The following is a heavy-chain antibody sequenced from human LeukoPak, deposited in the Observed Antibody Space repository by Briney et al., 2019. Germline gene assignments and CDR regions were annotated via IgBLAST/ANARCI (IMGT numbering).Heavy chain of an antibody. CDR3: ARVGGDARIGYYFDY. Sequence: SETLSLTCTVSGGSISSGSYYWSWIRQPAGKGLEWIGRIYTSGSTNYNPSLKSRVTISVDTSKNQFSLKLSSVTAADTAVYYCARVGGDARIGYYFDYWGQGTLVTVSS. J-gene: IGHJ4*02. CDR1: GGSISSGSYY. V-gene: IGHV4-61*02. D-gene: IGHD2-21*02. CDR2: IYTSGST.